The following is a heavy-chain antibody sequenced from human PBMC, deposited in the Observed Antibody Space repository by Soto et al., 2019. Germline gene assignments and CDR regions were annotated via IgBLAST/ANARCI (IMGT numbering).Heavy chain of an antibody. CDR3: ASRTYESRRAVAIDY. CDR2: IIPIFGTT. CDR1: GGTFSSYA. J-gene: IGHJ4*02. D-gene: IGHD6-19*01. V-gene: IGHV1-69*06. Sequence: QVQLVQSGAEVKKPGSSVKVSCKASGGTFSSYAISWVRQAPGQGLEWMGGIIPIFGTTNYAQKFQGRVTITADKSTSTAYMELSSLRSEDTAVYYCASRTYESRRAVAIDYWGQGTLVTVSS.